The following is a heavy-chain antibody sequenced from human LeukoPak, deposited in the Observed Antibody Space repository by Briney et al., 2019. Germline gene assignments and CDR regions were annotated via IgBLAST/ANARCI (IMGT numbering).Heavy chain of an antibody. CDR3: ARGSFRGSYGAFDI. Sequence: GGSLRLSCAASGFTFDDYGMSWVRQAPGKGLEWVSGINWNGGSTGYADSVKGRFTISRDNAKNSLYLQMNSLRAEDTALYYCARGSFRGSYGAFDIWGQGTMVTVSS. CDR2: INWNGGST. D-gene: IGHD1-26*01. CDR1: GFTFDDYG. J-gene: IGHJ3*02. V-gene: IGHV3-20*04.